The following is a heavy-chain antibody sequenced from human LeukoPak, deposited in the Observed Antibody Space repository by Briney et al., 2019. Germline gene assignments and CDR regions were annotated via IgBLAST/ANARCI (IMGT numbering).Heavy chain of an antibody. D-gene: IGHD3-22*01. CDR2: IYPGDSDT. CDR1: GYSFTSYW. J-gene: IGHJ4*02. CDR3: ARLADSSGYYLDY. Sequence: SGESLKISCKGSGYSFTSYWIGWLRQMPGKGLEWMGIIYPGDSDTRYSPSFQGQVTISADKSISTAYLQWSSLKASDSAMFYCARLADSSGYYLDYWGQGTLVTVSS. V-gene: IGHV5-51*01.